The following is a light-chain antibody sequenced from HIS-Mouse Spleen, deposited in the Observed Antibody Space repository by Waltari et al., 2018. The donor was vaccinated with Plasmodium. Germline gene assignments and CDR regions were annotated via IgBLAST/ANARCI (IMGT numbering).Light chain of an antibody. CDR1: SSNIGRNY. Sequence: QSVLTQPPSLSAAPGQKVTSSCSGSSSNIGRNYVSRYQQLPGTAPKLLIYDNNKRPSGIPDRFAGSKSGTSATLGITGLQTGDEADYYCGTWDSSLSAGVVFGGGTKLTVL. CDR3: GTWDSSLSAGVV. V-gene: IGLV1-51*01. J-gene: IGLJ2*01. CDR2: DNN.